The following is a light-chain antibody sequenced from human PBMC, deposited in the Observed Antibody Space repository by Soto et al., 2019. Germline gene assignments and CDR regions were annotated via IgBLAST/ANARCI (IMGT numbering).Light chain of an antibody. CDR1: QSVSSSY. Sequence: EIVLTQSPGTLSLSPGERATLSCRASQSVSSSYLAWYQQKPGQAPRLLIYGASSRATGIPDRFSGSGSGTDFTLTISRLEPEDVEVYYCQQYGSSPYTFGQGTKVDI. J-gene: IGKJ2*01. CDR3: QQYGSSPYT. V-gene: IGKV3-20*01. CDR2: GAS.